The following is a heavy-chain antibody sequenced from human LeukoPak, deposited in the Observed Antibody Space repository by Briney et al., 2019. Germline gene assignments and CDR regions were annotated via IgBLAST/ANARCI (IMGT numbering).Heavy chain of an antibody. J-gene: IGHJ4*02. CDR3: AKSLPGIAAH. V-gene: IGHV1-8*01. CDR1: GDTLTSYD. D-gene: IGHD6-6*01. CDR2: MDPNSGNT. Sequence: ASVKVSCKASGDTLTSYDFNWERQATGQGLEWMGWMDPNSGNTGYAQKFQGRVTMTRNTSISTAYMELSSLTSEDTAVYYCAKSLPGIAAHWGQGTLVTVSS.